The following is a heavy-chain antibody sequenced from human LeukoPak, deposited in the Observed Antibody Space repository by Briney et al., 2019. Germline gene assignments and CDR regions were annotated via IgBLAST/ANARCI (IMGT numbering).Heavy chain of an antibody. Sequence: SETLSLTCTVSGGSISSYYWSWIRQPAGKGLEWIGRIYTSGSTNYNPSLKSRVTMSVDTSKNQFSLKLSSVTAADTAVYYCARGEGYSSSWYNWFDPWGQGTLVTVPS. V-gene: IGHV4-4*07. CDR3: ARGEGYSSSWYNWFDP. J-gene: IGHJ5*02. CDR1: GGSISSYY. D-gene: IGHD6-13*01. CDR2: IYTSGST.